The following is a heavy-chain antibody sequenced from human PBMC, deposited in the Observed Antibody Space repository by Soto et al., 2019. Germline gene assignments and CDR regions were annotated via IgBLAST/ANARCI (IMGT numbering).Heavy chain of an antibody. J-gene: IGHJ3*01. CDR3: ARDWGACTPGECYSHGFDL. V-gene: IGHV3-33*01. CDR1: GFTLDTYG. CDR2: SWHDGRHL. Sequence: QEQLVESGGGMVQPGGSLRLSCAVSGFTLDTYGMHWVRQAAGQGLEWVAVSWHDGRHLDYADSVRGRFTVFRDDSKNTLFLEMNGLRGEDTAVYYCARDWGACTPGECYSHGFDLCGQGTLVTVSS. D-gene: IGHD2-21*01.